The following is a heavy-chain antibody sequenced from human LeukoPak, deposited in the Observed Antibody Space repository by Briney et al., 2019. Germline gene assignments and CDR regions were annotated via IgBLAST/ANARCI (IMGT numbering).Heavy chain of an antibody. CDR2: ISYDGSNK. D-gene: IGHD1-14*01. Sequence: PGGSLRLSCAASGFTFSSYGMHWVRQAPGKGLEWVAVISYDGSNKYYADSVKGRFAISRDNSKNTLYLQMNSLRAEDTAVYYCAKDNRAMDVRGQGTTVTVSS. J-gene: IGHJ6*02. V-gene: IGHV3-30*18. CDR1: GFTFSSYG. CDR3: AKDNRAMDV.